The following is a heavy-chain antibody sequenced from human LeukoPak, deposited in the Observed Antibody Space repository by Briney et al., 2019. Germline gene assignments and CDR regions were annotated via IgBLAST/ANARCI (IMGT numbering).Heavy chain of an antibody. CDR1: GDSERRHY. CDR3: AKVGSGWCLDY. Sequence: SDTLSLTCIVSGDSERRHYWSWLRHSAGGGVEGFGRVQASGNTQYNPSLESRVTMSADQEQVSLRLASVTAADTAVYYCAKVGSGWCLDYWGRGTLLTVSS. J-gene: IGHJ4*02. V-gene: IGHV4-4*07. CDR2: VQASGNT. D-gene: IGHD6-19*01.